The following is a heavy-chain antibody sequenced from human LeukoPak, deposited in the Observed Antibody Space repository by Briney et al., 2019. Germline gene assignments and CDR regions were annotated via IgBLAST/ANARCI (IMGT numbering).Heavy chain of an antibody. D-gene: IGHD2-2*01. J-gene: IGHJ5*02. Sequence: ASVKVSCKASGYTFTSYGISWVRQAPGQGHEWMGWINAYNGNTNYAQKLQGRVTMTTDTSMSTAYMELRSLRSDDTAVYYCARVVYCSSTSCYFSWFDPWGQGTLVTVSS. CDR1: GYTFTSYG. CDR3: ARVVYCSSTSCYFSWFDP. V-gene: IGHV1-18*01. CDR2: INAYNGNT.